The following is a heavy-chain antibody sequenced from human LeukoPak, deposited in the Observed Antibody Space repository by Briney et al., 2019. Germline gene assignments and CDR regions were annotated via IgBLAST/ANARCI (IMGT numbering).Heavy chain of an antibody. Sequence: ASVKVSCKASGYTFTSYGISWVRQAPGQGLEWMGWISAYNGNTNYAQKLQGRVTMTTDTSTSTAYMGLRSLRSDDTAVYYCARGSSSWYDNWFDPWGQGTLVTVSS. CDR3: ARGSSSWYDNWFDP. D-gene: IGHD6-13*01. CDR1: GYTFTSYG. J-gene: IGHJ5*02. V-gene: IGHV1-18*01. CDR2: ISAYNGNT.